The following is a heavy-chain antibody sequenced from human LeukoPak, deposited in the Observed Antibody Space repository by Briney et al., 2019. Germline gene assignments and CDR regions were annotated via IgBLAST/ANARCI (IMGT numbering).Heavy chain of an antibody. V-gene: IGHV3-21*01. D-gene: IGHD3-10*01. CDR2: ISSSTSYI. Sequence: GGSLRLSCAASGFTFSSYSLNWVRQAPGKGLEWVSSISSSTSYIYYADSVKGRSTISRDNAKNSLYLQMNSLRAEDTAVYYCARGNDYGSGSYYWGQGTLVTVSP. CDR1: GFTFSSYS. J-gene: IGHJ4*02. CDR3: ARGNDYGSGSYY.